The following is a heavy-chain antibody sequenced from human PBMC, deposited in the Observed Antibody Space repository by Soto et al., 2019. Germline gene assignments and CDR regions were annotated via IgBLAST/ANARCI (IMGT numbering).Heavy chain of an antibody. V-gene: IGHV3-74*01. J-gene: IGHJ4*02. Sequence: EVQLVESGGGLVQPGGSLRLSCAASGFTFSSYWMHWVRQAPGKGLVWVSRINSDGSSTSYADSVKGRFTISRDNAKNTLYLQMTSLRAEDTAVYYCARDPGLWFGELYGVDYWGQGTLVTVSS. CDR2: INSDGSST. D-gene: IGHD3-10*01. CDR1: GFTFSSYW. CDR3: ARDPGLWFGELYGVDY.